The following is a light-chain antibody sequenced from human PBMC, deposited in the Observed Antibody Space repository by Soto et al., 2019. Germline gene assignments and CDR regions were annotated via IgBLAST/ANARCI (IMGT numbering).Light chain of an antibody. Sequence: QSALTQPASVSGSPGQSVTMSCTGSRSDVGGYNLVSWYQHHPGRAPKLMIYEVNKRPSGVSNRFSASKSGNTASLTISGLQADDEADYHCSSYAGSSTFVVFGGGTKVTVL. CDR1: RSDVGGYNL. CDR2: EVN. J-gene: IGLJ2*01. CDR3: SSYAGSSTFVV. V-gene: IGLV2-23*02.